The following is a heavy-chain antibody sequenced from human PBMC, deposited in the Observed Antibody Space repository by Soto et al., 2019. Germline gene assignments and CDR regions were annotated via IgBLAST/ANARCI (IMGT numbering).Heavy chain of an antibody. Sequence: GGSLRLSCTASGFTFGDYAMSWFRQAPGKGLEWVGFIRSKAYGGTTEYAASVKGRFTISRDDSKSIAYLQMNSLKTEDTAVYYCTRDLPLVVVVAATPTIPGDYYYGMDVWGQGTTVTVSS. D-gene: IGHD2-15*01. V-gene: IGHV3-49*03. CDR2: IRSKAYGGTT. J-gene: IGHJ6*02. CDR3: TRDLPLVVVVAATPTIPGDYYYGMDV. CDR1: GFTFGDYA.